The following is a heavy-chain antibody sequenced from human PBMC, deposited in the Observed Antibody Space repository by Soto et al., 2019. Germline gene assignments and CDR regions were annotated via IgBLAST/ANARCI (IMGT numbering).Heavy chain of an antibody. Sequence: QLQLQESGPGLVKPSETLSLTCTVSGGSMSGYSWSWIRQPPGRGLEWIGHISNSGTANYNPSLKSRVTMSVDTSKKQISLKVTSVTGADTAVYYCASSGAGTGDYWGRGTLVTVSS. D-gene: IGHD3-10*01. V-gene: IGHV4-59*01. CDR2: ISNSGTA. CDR1: GGSMSGYS. J-gene: IGHJ4*02. CDR3: ASSGAGTGDY.